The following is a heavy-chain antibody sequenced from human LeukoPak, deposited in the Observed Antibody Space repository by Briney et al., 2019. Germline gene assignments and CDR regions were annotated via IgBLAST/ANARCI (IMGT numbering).Heavy chain of an antibody. D-gene: IGHD3-10*01. J-gene: IGHJ6*02. V-gene: IGHV5-51*01. CDR2: IYPDDSDT. Sequence: GESLKISWKGSGYSFGNRWLGWVRQMPGKGLGRMGIIYPDDSDTIYSPSFEGQVTISADKSISTAYLQWRSLKASDTAMYYCARGAYGSGSSYNYYGMDVWGQGTTVTVSS. CDR3: ARGAYGSGSSYNYYGMDV. CDR1: GYSFGNRW.